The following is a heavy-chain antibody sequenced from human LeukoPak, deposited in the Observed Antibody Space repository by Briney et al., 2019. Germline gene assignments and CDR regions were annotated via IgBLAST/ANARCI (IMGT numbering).Heavy chain of an antibody. D-gene: IGHD6-13*01. CDR3: AKDLVGGSSSWYPDAFDI. Sequence: SGGSLRLSCAASGFTFSSYAMSWVRQAPGKGLEWVSAISGSGGSTYYADSVKGRFTISRDNSKNTLYLQMNSLRAEDTAVYYCAKDLVGGSSSWYPDAFDIWGQGTMVTVSS. J-gene: IGHJ3*02. CDR1: GFTFSSYA. CDR2: ISGSGGST. V-gene: IGHV3-23*01.